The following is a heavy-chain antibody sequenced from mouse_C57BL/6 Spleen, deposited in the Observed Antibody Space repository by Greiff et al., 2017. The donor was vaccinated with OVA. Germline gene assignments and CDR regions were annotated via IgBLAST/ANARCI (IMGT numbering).Heavy chain of an antibody. J-gene: IGHJ3*01. Sequence: EVKVVESGGGLVKPGGSLKLSCAASGFTFSSYAMSWVRQTPEKRLEWVATISDGGSYTYYPDNVKGRFTISRDNAKNNLYLQMSHLKSEDTAMYYCARERGDGSPFAYWGQGTLVTVSA. V-gene: IGHV5-4*01. CDR3: ARERGDGSPFAY. CDR1: GFTFSSYA. D-gene: IGHD1-1*02. CDR2: ISDGGSYT.